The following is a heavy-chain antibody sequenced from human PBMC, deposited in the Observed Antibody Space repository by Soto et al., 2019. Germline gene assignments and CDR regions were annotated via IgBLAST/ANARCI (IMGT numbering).Heavy chain of an antibody. CDR1: GFSLSTSGVG. V-gene: IGHV2-5*01. D-gene: IGHD4-4*01. CDR2: IYWNDDK. Sequence: SGPTLVNPTQALTLTCTFSGFSLSTSGVGVGWIRQPPGKALEWLALIYWNDDKRYSPSLKSRLTITKDTSKNQVVLTMTNMDPVDTATYYCAHRRTTVTTQDYFDYWGQGTLVTVSS. CDR3: AHRRTTVTTQDYFDY. J-gene: IGHJ4*02.